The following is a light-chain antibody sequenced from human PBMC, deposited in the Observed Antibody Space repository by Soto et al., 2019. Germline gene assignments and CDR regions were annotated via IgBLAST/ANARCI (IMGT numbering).Light chain of an antibody. V-gene: IGKV1D-13*01. CDR1: QGISSA. CDR3: QQFNNYPRT. J-gene: IGKJ5*01. CDR2: DAS. Sequence: AIQLTQCPSSLSASVGDRVTITCRAGQGISSALAWYQQKPGKAPKLLIYDASSVESGVPSRFSGSGSGTDFTLTISSLQPEDFATYYCQQFNNYPRTFGQGTRLEIK.